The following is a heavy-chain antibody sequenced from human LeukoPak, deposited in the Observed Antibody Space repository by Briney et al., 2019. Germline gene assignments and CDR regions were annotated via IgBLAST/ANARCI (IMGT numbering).Heavy chain of an antibody. V-gene: IGHV3-33*01. CDR2: IWYDGSNK. CDR1: GFTFSSYG. D-gene: IGHD6-13*01. J-gene: IGHJ4*02. Sequence: GGSLRLSCAASGFTFSSYGMHWVRQAPGKGLERVAVIWYDGSNKYYADSVKGRFTISRDNSKNTLYLQMNSLRAEDTAVYYCARLSLYGSSWQKDYWGQGTLVTVSS. CDR3: ARLSLYGSSWQKDY.